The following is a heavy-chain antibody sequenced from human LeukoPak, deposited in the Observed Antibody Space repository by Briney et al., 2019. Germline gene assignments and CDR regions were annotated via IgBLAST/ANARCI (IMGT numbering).Heavy chain of an antibody. Sequence: GGSLRLSCAASGFTFSSYAMSWVRQAPGKGLEWVSGISWNSGSIGYADSVKGRFTISRDNAKNSLYLQMNSLRAEDTALYYCAKGLYYYDSSGPIDYWGQGTLVTVSS. CDR1: GFTFSSYA. D-gene: IGHD3-22*01. V-gene: IGHV3-9*01. J-gene: IGHJ4*02. CDR3: AKGLYYYDSSGPIDY. CDR2: ISWNSGSI.